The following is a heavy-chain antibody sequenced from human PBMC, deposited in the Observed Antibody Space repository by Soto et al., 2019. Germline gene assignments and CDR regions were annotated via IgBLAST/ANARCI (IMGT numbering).Heavy chain of an antibody. V-gene: IGHV4-59*01. CDR1: GGSISSYY. Sequence: PSETLSLTCTVSGGSISSYYWSWIRQPPGKGLEWIGYIYYSGSTNYNPSLKSRVTISVDTSKNQFSLKLSSVTAADTAVYYCARVSRYSSSWRYDPFDIWGQGTMVTVSS. J-gene: IGHJ3*02. CDR3: ARVSRYSSSWRYDPFDI. D-gene: IGHD6-13*01. CDR2: IYYSGST.